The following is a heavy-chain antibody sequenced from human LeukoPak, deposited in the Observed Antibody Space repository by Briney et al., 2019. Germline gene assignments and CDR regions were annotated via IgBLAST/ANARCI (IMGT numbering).Heavy chain of an antibody. J-gene: IGHJ4*02. Sequence: SVXXSXXASXXTXXSYYXHXXRQAPGQGLEWMGXINPSGGSTSYAQKFQGRVTMTRDTSTSTVCMELSSLRSEDTAVYYCATTPGEYYYDSSGYYYFRYWGQGTLVTVSS. V-gene: IGHV1-46*01. D-gene: IGHD3-22*01. CDR1: XXTXXSYY. CDR2: INPSGGST. CDR3: ATTPGEYYYDSSGYYYFRY.